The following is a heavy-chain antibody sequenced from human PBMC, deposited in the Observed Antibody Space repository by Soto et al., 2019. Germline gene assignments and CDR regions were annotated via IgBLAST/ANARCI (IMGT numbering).Heavy chain of an antibody. CDR1: GYTFTSYG. V-gene: IGHV1-18*01. D-gene: IGHD3-10*01. Sequence: GASVKVSCKASGYTFTSYGISWVRQAPGQGLEWMGWISAYNGNTNYAQKLQGRVTMTTDTSTSTAYMELRSLRSDDTAVYYCARDHYYYGSGSYGGWFYPWGQGTLVTVSS. J-gene: IGHJ5*02. CDR2: ISAYNGNT. CDR3: ARDHYYYGSGSYGGWFYP.